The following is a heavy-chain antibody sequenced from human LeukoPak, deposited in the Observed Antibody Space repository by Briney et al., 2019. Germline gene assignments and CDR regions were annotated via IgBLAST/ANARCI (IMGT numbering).Heavy chain of an antibody. CDR1: GGSISSSSYY. CDR3: AGGITIFGVVIMTNDIHPFDY. V-gene: IGHV4-39*01. Sequence: SETLSLTCTVSGGSISSSSYYWGWLRPPPGKGLEWIGSIYYSGSTYYNPSLKSRVTISVDTSKNQFSLKLSSVTAADTAVYYCAGGITIFGVVIMTNDIHPFDYWGQGTLVTVSS. J-gene: IGHJ4*02. D-gene: IGHD3-3*01. CDR2: IYYSGST.